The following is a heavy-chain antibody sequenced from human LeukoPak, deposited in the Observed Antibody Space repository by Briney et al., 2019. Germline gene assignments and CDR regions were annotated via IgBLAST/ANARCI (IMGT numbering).Heavy chain of an antibody. CDR1: GYTFTGYY. D-gene: IGHD6-13*01. V-gene: IGHV1-2*02. CDR3: AGGGAAGSWYMGGYYYMDV. CDR2: INPNSGGT. Sequence: GASVKVSCKASGYTFTGYYMHWVRQAPGQGLEWMGWINPNSGGTNYAQKFQGRVTMTRDTSISTAYMELRRLRSDDTAVYYCAGGGAAGSWYMGGYYYMDVWGKGTTVTVSS. J-gene: IGHJ6*03.